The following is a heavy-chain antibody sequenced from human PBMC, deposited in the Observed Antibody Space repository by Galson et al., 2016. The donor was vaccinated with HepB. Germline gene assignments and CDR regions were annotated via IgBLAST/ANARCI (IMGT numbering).Heavy chain of an antibody. D-gene: IGHD3-22*01. CDR1: GFTFGNYW. V-gene: IGHV3-74*01. J-gene: IGHJ4*02. CDR2: IRSDGRAT. CDR3: GSAYYYYDSSEN. Sequence: RLSCAASGFTFGNYWMHWARQAPGKGLMWVSRIRSDGRATNYADSVKGRFTISRDNAKNTVYLQMNSLRAEDTGIYYCGSAYYYYDSSENWGQGTLVTVSS.